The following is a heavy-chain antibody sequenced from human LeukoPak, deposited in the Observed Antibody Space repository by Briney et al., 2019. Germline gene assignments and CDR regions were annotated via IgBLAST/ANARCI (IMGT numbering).Heavy chain of an antibody. Sequence: GGSLRLSCAASGFTFSDHYMDWVRQAPGKGLEWVGRTRNKANSYTTEYAASVKGRFTISRDDSKNSLYLQMNSLKTEDTAVYYCARGGPAAVYYYMDVWGKGTTVIVSS. CDR3: ARGGPAAVYYYMDV. CDR2: TRNKANSYTT. J-gene: IGHJ6*03. CDR1: GFTFSDHY. D-gene: IGHD2-2*01. V-gene: IGHV3-72*01.